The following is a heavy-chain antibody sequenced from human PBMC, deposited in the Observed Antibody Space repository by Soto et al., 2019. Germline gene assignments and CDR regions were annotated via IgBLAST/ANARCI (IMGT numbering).Heavy chain of an antibody. CDR3: ARRRYGSGSYYIFDY. CDR1: GYSFTNFW. J-gene: IGHJ4*02. Sequence: GESLKISCKGSGYSFTNFWIGWVRQMPGKGLEWMGIIYPGDSDTRYSPSFQGQVTISADKSISTAYLQWSSLKASDTAMYYCARRRYGSGSYYIFDYWGQGTLVTVSS. D-gene: IGHD3-10*01. V-gene: IGHV5-51*01. CDR2: IYPGDSDT.